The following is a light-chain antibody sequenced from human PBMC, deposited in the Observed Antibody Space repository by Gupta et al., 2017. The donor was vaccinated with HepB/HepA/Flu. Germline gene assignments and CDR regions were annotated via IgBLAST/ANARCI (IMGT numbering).Light chain of an antibody. CDR3: VGYYDSRSGYV. J-gene: IGLJ1*01. CDR2: NDN. Sequence: QPVLTQPPSASGTPGQRVTIPCSASSSHIGNDHAYWYQTLPGTAPNLLFYNDNRRRSAVPARFSGSKYATTAALSNSGLLAEDEADYYCVGYYDSRSGYVFGAGTKVTVL. V-gene: IGLV1-47*02. CDR1: SSHIGNDH.